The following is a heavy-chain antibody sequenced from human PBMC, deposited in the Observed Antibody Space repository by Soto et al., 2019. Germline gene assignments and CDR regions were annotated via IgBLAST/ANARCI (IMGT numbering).Heavy chain of an antibody. D-gene: IGHD6-6*01. CDR1: GYTFTSYG. J-gene: IGHJ6*02. V-gene: IGHV1-18*04. Sequence: ASVKVSCKASGYTFTSYGISWVRQAPGQGLEWMGWISAYNGNTNYAQKLQGRVTMTTDTSTSTAYMELRSLRSDDTAVYYCAREGSSSSALYYYYGMDVWGQGTTVTVSS. CDR2: ISAYNGNT. CDR3: AREGSSSSALYYYYGMDV.